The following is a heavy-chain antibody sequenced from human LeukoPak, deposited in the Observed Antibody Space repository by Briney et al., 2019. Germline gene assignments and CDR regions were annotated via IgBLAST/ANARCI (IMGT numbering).Heavy chain of an antibody. D-gene: IGHD3-22*01. J-gene: IGHJ3*02. CDR2: ISYDGSNK. Sequence: PGGSLRLSCAASGFTFSSYAMHWVRQAPGKGLEWVAVISYDGSNKYYADSVKGRFTISRDNSKNTLYLQMNSLRAEDTAVYYCAREHDDSSGYSDAFDIWGQGTMVTVSS. V-gene: IGHV3-30-3*01. CDR3: AREHDDSSGYSDAFDI. CDR1: GFTFSSYA.